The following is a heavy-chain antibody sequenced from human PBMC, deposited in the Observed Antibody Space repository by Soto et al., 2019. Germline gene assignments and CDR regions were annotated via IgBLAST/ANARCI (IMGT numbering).Heavy chain of an antibody. Sequence: WGSLRPSCAASGFTFSSYGMHWVRQAPGKGLEWVAVISYDGSNKYYADSVKGRFTISRDNSKNTLYLQMNSLRAEDTAVYYCAKTQSTWGVPFYYYYMDVWGKGTTVTVSS. J-gene: IGHJ6*03. D-gene: IGHD1-26*01. CDR1: GFTFSSYG. CDR3: AKTQSTWGVPFYYYYMDV. CDR2: ISYDGSNK. V-gene: IGHV3-30*18.